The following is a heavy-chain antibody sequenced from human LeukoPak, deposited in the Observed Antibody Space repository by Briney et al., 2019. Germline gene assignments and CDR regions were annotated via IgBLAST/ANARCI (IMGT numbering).Heavy chain of an antibody. CDR1: GGSISSSSYY. CDR2: IYYSGST. CDR3: AREDRLSYGSGSYRNWFDP. J-gene: IGHJ5*02. D-gene: IGHD3-10*01. Sequence: SETLSLTCTVSGGSISSSSYYWGWIRQPPGKGLEWIGSIYYSGSTYYNPSLKSRITISVDTSKKQFSLELSSVTAADTAVYYCAREDRLSYGSGSYRNWFDPWGQGTLVTVSS. V-gene: IGHV4-39*07.